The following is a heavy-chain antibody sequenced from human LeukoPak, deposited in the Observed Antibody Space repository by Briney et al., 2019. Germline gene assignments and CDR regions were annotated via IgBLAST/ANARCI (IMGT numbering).Heavy chain of an antibody. D-gene: IGHD2-2*02. J-gene: IGHJ4*02. Sequence: GGSLRLSCAASGFTFSSYAMNWVRQAPGKGLEWVSVISGSDGSTYYADSVKGRFTISRDNSRNTLYLQMNSLRAEDTAVYYCAKDLLIVVVPATLHSFDYWGQGTLVTVSS. CDR3: AKDLLIVVVPATLHSFDY. V-gene: IGHV3-23*01. CDR2: ISGSDGST. CDR1: GFTFSSYA.